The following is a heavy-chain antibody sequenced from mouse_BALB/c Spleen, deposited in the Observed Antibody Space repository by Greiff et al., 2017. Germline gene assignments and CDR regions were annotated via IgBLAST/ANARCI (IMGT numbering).Heavy chain of an antibody. Sequence: DVQLQESGPGLVKPSQSLSLTCSVTGYSITSGYYWNWIRQFPGNKLEWMGYISYDGSNNYNPSLKNRISITRDTSKNQFFLKLNSVTTEDTATYYCARDELHGHVGAMDYWGQGTSVTVSS. J-gene: IGHJ4*01. V-gene: IGHV3-6*02. CDR3: ARDELHGHVGAMDY. CDR2: ISYDGSN. CDR1: GYSITSGYY. D-gene: IGHD6-1*01.